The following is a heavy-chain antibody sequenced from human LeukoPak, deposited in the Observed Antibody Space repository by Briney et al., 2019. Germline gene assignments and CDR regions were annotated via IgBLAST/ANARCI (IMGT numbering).Heavy chain of an antibody. CDR1: GGSISSYY. D-gene: IGHD6-25*01. Sequence: SQTLSLTCTVSGGSISSYYWSWIRQPPGKELEWVGFISYSGSTNYNPSLKSRVTISVDTSKSHFSLKVSSVTAADTAVYYCARSSGTLGWVDYWGQGTLVTVSS. CDR3: ARSSGTLGWVDY. CDR2: ISYSGST. V-gene: IGHV4-59*08. J-gene: IGHJ4*02.